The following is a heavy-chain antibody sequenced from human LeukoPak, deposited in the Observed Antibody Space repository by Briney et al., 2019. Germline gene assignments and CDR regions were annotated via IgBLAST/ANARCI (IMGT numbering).Heavy chain of an antibody. Sequence: GGSLRLSCAVSGLTFSSYWMTWVRQAPGKGLEWVATIDQEGDTKYYMDPAKGRFTISRDNGKSSLHLQVTSLRVEDTAVYYCATRGELSWFGALRYWGQGALVTVSS. J-gene: IGHJ4*02. V-gene: IGHV3-7*01. CDR2: IDQEGDTK. CDR3: ATRGELSWFGALRY. CDR1: GLTFSSYW. D-gene: IGHD3-10*01.